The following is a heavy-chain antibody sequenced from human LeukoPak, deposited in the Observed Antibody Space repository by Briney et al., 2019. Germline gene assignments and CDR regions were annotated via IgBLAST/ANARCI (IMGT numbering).Heavy chain of an antibody. CDR1: GGSISSSSYY. Sequence: SETLSLTCAVSGGSISSSSYYWGWIRQPPGKGLEWIGSIYYSGNTYYNPSLKSRLTISVDTSKNQFSLKLSSVTAADTAVYYCARGPPPGGFYGDYSIDYWGQGTLVTVSS. CDR3: ARGPPPGGFYGDYSIDY. V-gene: IGHV4-39*01. D-gene: IGHD4-17*01. J-gene: IGHJ4*02. CDR2: IYYSGNT.